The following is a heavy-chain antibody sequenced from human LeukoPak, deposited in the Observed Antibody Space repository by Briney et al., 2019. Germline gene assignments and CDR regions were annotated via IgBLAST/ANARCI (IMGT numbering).Heavy chain of an antibody. J-gene: IGHJ4*02. CDR2: INNDGSST. CDR1: GFIFSDHW. CDR3: ARAAYDSSGYLTL. Sequence: PGGSLRLSCAASGFIFSDHWMHWVRQAPGKGLVWLSRINNDGSSTIYADSVKGRFTISRDNSKNTLFLQMNILRAEDTAVYYCARAAYDSSGYLTLWGQGTLVAVSS. D-gene: IGHD3-22*01. V-gene: IGHV3-74*01.